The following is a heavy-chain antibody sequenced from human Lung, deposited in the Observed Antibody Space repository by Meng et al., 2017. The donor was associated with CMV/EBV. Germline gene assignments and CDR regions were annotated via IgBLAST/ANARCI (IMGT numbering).Heavy chain of an antibody. J-gene: IGHJ5*02. CDR2: IYYSGTT. V-gene: IGHV4-39*07. Sequence: GSLRLXCTVSGGSMGRGTYHWAWIRQPPGKGLEWIGSIYYSGTTYYNPSLKSRVTISGDTSKNQFYLSLHSLTAADTAVYYCALTMDNWFDPWGQGTPVTVSS. CDR3: ALTMDNWFDP. D-gene: IGHD3-10*01. CDR1: GGSMGRGTYH.